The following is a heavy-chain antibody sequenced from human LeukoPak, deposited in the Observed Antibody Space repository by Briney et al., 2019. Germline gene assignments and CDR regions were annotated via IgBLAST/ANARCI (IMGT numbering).Heavy chain of an antibody. Sequence: GGSLRLSCAVSGFTFSSCSMNWVRQAPGKGLEWVSYISSSSSTIYYADSVKGRFTISRDNAKNSLYLQMNSLRGEDTAVYYCAKGEGYGDYSTFDYWGQGTLVTVSS. CDR2: ISSSSSTI. D-gene: IGHD4-17*01. J-gene: IGHJ4*02. CDR3: AKGEGYGDYSTFDY. CDR1: GFTFSSCS. V-gene: IGHV3-48*01.